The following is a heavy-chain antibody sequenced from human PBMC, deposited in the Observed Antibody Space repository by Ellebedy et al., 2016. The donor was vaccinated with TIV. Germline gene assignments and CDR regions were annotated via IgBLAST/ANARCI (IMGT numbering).Heavy chain of an antibody. CDR3: ARDRHVDRGDCLDY. J-gene: IGHJ4*02. CDR1: GFIFANYG. D-gene: IGHD2-21*02. V-gene: IGHV3-33*01. CDR2: IWYAGGNK. Sequence: PGGSLSLSCETSGFIFANYGMHWFRQAPGKGLEWVAFIWYAGGNKYYADSVKGRFTISRDNSKNTLYLQMNNLGAEDTAVFYCARDRHVDRGDCLDYWGQGTLVTVSS.